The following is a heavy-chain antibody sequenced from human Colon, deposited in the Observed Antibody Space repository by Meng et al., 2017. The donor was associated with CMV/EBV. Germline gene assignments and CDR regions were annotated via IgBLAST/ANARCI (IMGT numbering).Heavy chain of an antibody. V-gene: IGHV2-5*01. J-gene: IGHJ5*02. Sequence: SGPTLVKPTQTLTLTCSFSGFSLNTSTVAVGWFRQPPGKALEWLALFYWNDDQRYSPSLRNRLTLTKDTSKNQLVLTMTNMDPVDTGTYFCAHRRTIFGGFDPWGQRSLVTVSS. CDR3: AHRRTIFGGFDP. CDR2: FYWNDDQ. CDR1: GFSLNTSTVA. D-gene: IGHD3-3*01.